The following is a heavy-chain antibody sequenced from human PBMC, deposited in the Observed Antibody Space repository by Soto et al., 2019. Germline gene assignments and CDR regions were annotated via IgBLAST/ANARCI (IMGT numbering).Heavy chain of an antibody. V-gene: IGHV3-9*01. CDR3: AKDMSELGACFDL. J-gene: IGHJ3*01. CDR1: GFTFDDYA. D-gene: IGHD3-10*01. Sequence: PGGSLRLSCAASGFTFDDYAMHWVRQAPGKGLEWVSGISWNSGSIGYADSVKGRFTISRDNAKNSLYLQMNSLRAEDTALYYCAKDMSELGACFDLWGQGTMVTVSS. CDR2: ISWNSGSI.